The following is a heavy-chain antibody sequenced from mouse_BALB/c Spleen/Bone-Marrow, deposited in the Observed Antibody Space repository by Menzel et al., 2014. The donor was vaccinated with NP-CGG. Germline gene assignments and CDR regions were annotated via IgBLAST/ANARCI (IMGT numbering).Heavy chain of an antibody. V-gene: IGHV1S81*02. CDR1: GFTFTSYW. D-gene: IGHD2-1*01. Sequence: VKLMESGDELVKPGASVKLSCTASGFTFTSYWIHWVKQRPGQGPEWIGEINPSNGRTNYNEKFKRKATLTENKSSSTAYMQLSSLTSEDSAVYYCARDGNYRYAMDYWGQGTSVTVSS. CDR3: ARDGNYRYAMDY. CDR2: INPSNGRT. J-gene: IGHJ4*01.